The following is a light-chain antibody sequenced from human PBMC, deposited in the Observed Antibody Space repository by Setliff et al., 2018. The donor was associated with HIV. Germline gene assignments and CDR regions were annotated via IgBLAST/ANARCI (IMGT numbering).Light chain of an antibody. V-gene: IGLV2-14*01. CDR2: EVT. CDR1: SSDVGGYNH. CDR3: NSYTTSGTRV. Sequence: QSVLTQPASVSGSPGQSISISCTGTSSDVGGYNHVSWYQQEPDRAPQLMIYEVTNRPSGVSNRFSGSKSGNTASLTISGLQAEDEADYYCNSYTTSGTRVFGTGTKVTVL. J-gene: IGLJ1*01.